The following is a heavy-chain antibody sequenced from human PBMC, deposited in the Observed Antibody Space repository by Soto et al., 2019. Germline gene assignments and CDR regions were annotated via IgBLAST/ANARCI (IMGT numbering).Heavy chain of an antibody. J-gene: IGHJ6*02. D-gene: IGHD6-6*01. V-gene: IGHV4-31*03. CDR3: ARDSNSGGKDV. CDR2: IYYSGST. CDR1: GGSISSGGYY. Sequence: QVQLQESGPGLVKPSQTLSLTCTVSGGSISSGGYYWSWIRQHPGKGLEWIGYIYYSGSTYYNPSLKSRVTISVDTSKNQFTQKLSSMTAADTAVYYCARDSNSGGKDVWGQWTTVTGSS.